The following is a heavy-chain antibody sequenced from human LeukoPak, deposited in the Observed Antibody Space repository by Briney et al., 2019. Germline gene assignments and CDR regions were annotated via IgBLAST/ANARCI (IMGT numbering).Heavy chain of an antibody. CDR2: ISSSSRYR. Sequence: GGSLRLSCAASGFTFSSYSMIWVRQAPGKGLEWVSSISSSSRYRYYADSVKGRFTISRDNAKNSLYLQMNSLRAEDTAVYYCARLTNGAPGYFDYWGQGTLVTVSS. V-gene: IGHV3-21*01. J-gene: IGHJ4*02. D-gene: IGHD2-8*01. CDR1: GFTFSSYS. CDR3: ARLTNGAPGYFDY.